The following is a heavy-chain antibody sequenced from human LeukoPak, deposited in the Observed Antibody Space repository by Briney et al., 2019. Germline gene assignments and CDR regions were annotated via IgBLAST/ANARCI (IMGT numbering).Heavy chain of an antibody. J-gene: IGHJ4*02. CDR3: GKTTVGYSSGRYPGWPVDY. V-gene: IGHV3-23*01. Sequence: PGGSLRLSCAASGFTFNSYAMYWVRQAPGKGLEWISGIFGSGGSPHYADSVKGRFTISRDNFQEIVYLQLDSLRVEDTALYYCGKTTVGYSSGRYPGWPVDYWGQGALVTVSS. D-gene: IGHD2-15*01. CDR1: GFTFNSYA. CDR2: IFGSGGSP.